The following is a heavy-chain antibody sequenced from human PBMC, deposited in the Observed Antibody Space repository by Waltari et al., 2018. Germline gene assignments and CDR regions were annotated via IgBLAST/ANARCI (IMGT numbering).Heavy chain of an antibody. J-gene: IGHJ4*02. CDR2: IKEDGSEE. Sequence: EVQLVESGGDLVQPGGSLRLSCAASGFTFSRYWMTWVRQAPGKGLEGVANIKEDGSEENYADSVKGRFTISRDNAKNSLYLQMNSLRVDDTAVYYCARVRYSDYWGQGTLVTVSS. CDR1: GFTFSRYW. CDR3: ARVRYSDY. D-gene: IGHD3-9*01. V-gene: IGHV3-7*01.